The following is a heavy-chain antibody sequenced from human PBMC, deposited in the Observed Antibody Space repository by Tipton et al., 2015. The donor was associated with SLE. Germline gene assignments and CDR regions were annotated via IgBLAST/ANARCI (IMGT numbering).Heavy chain of an antibody. Sequence: TLSLTCNVSGGSVGTSTNYWAWIRQPPGQSLEGSGTIVYAGSTHYKPSLNSRVTISQDTSKNQVSLELRSVTAADAAVYYCASGKYGDYGRGYFDLWGQGTLVTVSS. CDR2: IVYAGST. J-gene: IGHJ4*02. V-gene: IGHV4-39*07. CDR1: GGSVGTSTNY. D-gene: IGHD4-17*01. CDR3: ASGKYGDYGRGYFDL.